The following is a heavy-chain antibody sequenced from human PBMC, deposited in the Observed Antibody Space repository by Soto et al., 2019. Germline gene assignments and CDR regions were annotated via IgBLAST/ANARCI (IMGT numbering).Heavy chain of an antibody. CDR2: IYRTGST. CDR1: VGSFTSNNW. D-gene: IGHD1-7*01. J-gene: IGHJ4*02. Sequence: LSLTCAVSVGSFTSNNWWTWVRQPPGQGLEWIGEIYRTGSTNYNPSLKSRVTISLDKSENQFSLKVTSLTAADTAVYYCASRDPGTSVDYWGQGTLVTVSS. CDR3: ASRDPGTSVDY. V-gene: IGHV4-4*02.